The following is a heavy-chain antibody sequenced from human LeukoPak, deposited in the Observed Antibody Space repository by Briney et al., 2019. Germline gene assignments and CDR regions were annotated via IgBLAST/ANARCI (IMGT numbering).Heavy chain of an antibody. D-gene: IGHD6-19*01. J-gene: IGHJ6*02. CDR3: ARGEGIIVAGRFYGMDV. Sequence: KTSETLSLTCTVSDDSVTAANYFWSWVRQHPGKGPEWIGNIYYNGDTNYSPSLKSRITISVHTSTNQFSLKLSSVTAADTAVYYCARGEGIIVAGRFYGMDVWGHGTAVTVSS. V-gene: IGHV4-30-4*01. CDR1: DDSVTAANYF. CDR2: IYYNGDT.